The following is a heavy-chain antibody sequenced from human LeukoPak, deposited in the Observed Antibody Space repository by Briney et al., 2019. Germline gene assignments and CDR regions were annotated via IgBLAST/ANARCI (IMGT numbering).Heavy chain of an antibody. J-gene: IGHJ5*02. Sequence: ASVKVSCKASGGTFSSYAISWVRQAPGQGLEWMGGIIPIFGTANYAQKFQGRVTITADESTSTAYMELSGLRSEDTAVYYCARDSQYCSGGSCYLGFDPWGQGTLVTVSS. CDR3: ARDSQYCSGGSCYLGFDP. D-gene: IGHD2-15*01. CDR1: GGTFSSYA. V-gene: IGHV1-69*13. CDR2: IIPIFGTA.